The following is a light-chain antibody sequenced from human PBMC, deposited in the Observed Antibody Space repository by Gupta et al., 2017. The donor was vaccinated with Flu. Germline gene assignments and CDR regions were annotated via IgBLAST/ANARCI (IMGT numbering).Light chain of an antibody. CDR3: QQSDGLPMG. J-gene: IGKJ2*03. CDR2: ATS. Sequence: DIQMTQSPSSLSASVGDRVTITCRASQSINSYLNWYQQKPGKAPKLLTYATSSLRSGVPSRFSGSGSETDFTLTIIRRQPDDFATYYCQQSDGLPMGFGQGTKVEIK. V-gene: IGKV1-39*01. CDR1: QSINSY.